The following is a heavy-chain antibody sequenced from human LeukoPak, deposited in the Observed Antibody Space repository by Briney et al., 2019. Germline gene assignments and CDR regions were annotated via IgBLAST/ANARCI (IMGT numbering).Heavy chain of an antibody. D-gene: IGHD3-22*01. Sequence: SETLSLTCAVYGGSFSGYYWSWIRQPPGKGLEWIGNIHHDGITYYNSSLKSRVTISLDPSKNQFSLKSTSVAAADTALYHCARVHYYDASDYSTSNWFDPWGQGTLVTVSS. CDR1: GGSFSGYY. CDR3: ARVHYYDASDYSTSNWFDP. V-gene: IGHV4-34*01. J-gene: IGHJ5*02. CDR2: IHHDGIT.